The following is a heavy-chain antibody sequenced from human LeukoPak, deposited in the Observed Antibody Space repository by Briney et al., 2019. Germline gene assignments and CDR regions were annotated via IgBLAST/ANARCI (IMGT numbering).Heavy chain of an antibody. CDR2: IFYSGTT. Sequence: SETLSLTCTVSGGSISSYYWNWIRQPPGKGLEWIGYIFYSGTTNYNPSLKSRVTISVDTSKNQFSLKLSSVTAADTAVYYCARGLWFGELLNDWGQGTLVTVSS. V-gene: IGHV4-59*01. D-gene: IGHD3-10*01. CDR3: ARGLWFGELLND. CDR1: GGSISSYY. J-gene: IGHJ4*02.